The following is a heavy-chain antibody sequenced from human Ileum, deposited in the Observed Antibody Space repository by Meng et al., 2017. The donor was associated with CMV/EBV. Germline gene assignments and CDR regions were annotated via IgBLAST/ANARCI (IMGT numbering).Heavy chain of an antibody. J-gene: IGHJ5*02. CDR1: GGSISSYY. Sequence: QVQVQGSGPGLVKPSETLSPPCTVSGGSISSYYWSWIRQPAGKGLEWIGRIYTSGSTNYNPSLKSRVTMSVDTSKNQFSLKLSSVTAADTAVYYCARYCSGGSCYSGRHNWFDPWGQGTLVTVSS. V-gene: IGHV4-4*07. CDR3: ARYCSGGSCYSGRHNWFDP. D-gene: IGHD2-15*01. CDR2: IYTSGST.